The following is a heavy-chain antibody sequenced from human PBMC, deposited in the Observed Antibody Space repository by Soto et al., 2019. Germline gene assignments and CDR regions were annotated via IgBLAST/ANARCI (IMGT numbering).Heavy chain of an antibody. CDR1: GGSISSGGYY. Sequence: QVQLQESGPGLVKPSQTLSLTCTVSGGSISSGGYYWSWIRQHPGKGLEWIGYIYYSGSTYYNQSLKSRVTISVDTSKNQCSRKLSSVTAADTAVYYCARDTRKDGMDGWGQGTTVTVSS. CDR3: ARDTRKDGMDG. J-gene: IGHJ6*02. V-gene: IGHV4-31*03. CDR2: IYYSGST.